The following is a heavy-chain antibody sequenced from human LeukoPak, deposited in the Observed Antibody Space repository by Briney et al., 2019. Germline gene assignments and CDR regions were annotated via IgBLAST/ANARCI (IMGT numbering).Heavy chain of an antibody. Sequence: SETLSLTCTVSGGSISSYYWGWIRQPPGKGLEWIGSIYYSGSTNYNPSLKSRVTISVDTSKNQFSLKLSSVTAADTAVYYCASSPDVLLWFGETTYFDYWGQGTLVTVSS. V-gene: IGHV4-59*12. J-gene: IGHJ4*02. CDR1: GGSISSYY. CDR2: IYYSGST. D-gene: IGHD3-10*01. CDR3: ASSPDVLLWFGETTYFDY.